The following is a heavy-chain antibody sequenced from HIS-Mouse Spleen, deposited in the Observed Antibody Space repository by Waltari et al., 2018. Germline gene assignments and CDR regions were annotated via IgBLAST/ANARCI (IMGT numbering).Heavy chain of an antibody. CDR3: ARGALRGSYYWGEYFQH. Sequence: QVQLQQWGAGLLKPSETLSLTCAVYGGSFSGYYWSWIRQPPGKGLEWIGEINHSGSTTSNPSLKSRVTISVDTSKNQFSLKLSSVTAADTAVYYCARGALRGSYYWGEYFQHWGQGTLVTVSS. CDR1: GGSFSGYY. V-gene: IGHV4-34*01. J-gene: IGHJ1*01. CDR2: INHSGST. D-gene: IGHD1-26*01.